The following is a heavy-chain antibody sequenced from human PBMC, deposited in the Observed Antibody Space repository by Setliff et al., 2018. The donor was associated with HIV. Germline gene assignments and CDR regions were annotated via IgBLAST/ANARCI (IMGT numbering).Heavy chain of an antibody. CDR1: GYTLTDYY. V-gene: IGHV1-2*06. Sequence: ASVKVSCKASGYTLTDYYIHWVRQAPGQGLEWMGRINPNSGDTDYRQKFQGRVTMTRDTSINTAYMELSRLESDDTAVYYCARGWAAYDNSGKTPYWGQGTQVTVS. J-gene: IGHJ4*01. CDR3: ARGWAAYDNSGKTPY. D-gene: IGHD3-22*01. CDR2: INPNSGDT.